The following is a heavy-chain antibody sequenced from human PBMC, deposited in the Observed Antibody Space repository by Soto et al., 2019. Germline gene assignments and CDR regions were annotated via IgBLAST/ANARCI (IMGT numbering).Heavy chain of an antibody. D-gene: IGHD2-8*01. CDR1: GGTFSSYA. Sequence: GASVKVSCKASGGTFSSYAISCVRQAPGQGLEWMGGIIPIFGTANYAQKFQGRVTITADESTSTAYMELSSLRSEDTAVYYCARGYCPNGVCYFAYWGQGTLVTVSS. V-gene: IGHV1-69*13. CDR3: ARGYCPNGVCYFAY. CDR2: IIPIFGTA. J-gene: IGHJ4*02.